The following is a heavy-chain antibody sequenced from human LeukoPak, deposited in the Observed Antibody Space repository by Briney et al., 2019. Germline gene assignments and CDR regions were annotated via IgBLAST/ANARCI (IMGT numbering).Heavy chain of an antibody. Sequence: GGSLRLSCAASGFTFSSYSMNWVRQAPGKGLEWVSSISSSSGYIYYADSVKGRFTISRDNAKNSLYLQMNSLRAEDTAVYYCARVRLGIAAAGTDNWFDPWGQGTLVTVSS. V-gene: IGHV3-21*01. CDR2: ISSSSGYI. J-gene: IGHJ5*02. CDR3: ARVRLGIAAAGTDNWFDP. CDR1: GFTFSSYS. D-gene: IGHD6-13*01.